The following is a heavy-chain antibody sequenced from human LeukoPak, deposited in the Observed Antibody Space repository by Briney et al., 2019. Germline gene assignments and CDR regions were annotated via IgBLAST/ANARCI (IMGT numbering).Heavy chain of an antibody. D-gene: IGHD3-10*01. CDR3: ARAHGSGSYWFDY. CDR1: GITFSDYY. CDR2: ISSYGSTI. Sequence: GGSLRLSCTAFGITFSDYYMSWIRQAPGKGLEWVSYISSYGSTIYYADSVKGRFTISRDNSKNTLYLQMNSLRAEDTAVYYCARAHGSGSYWFDYWGQGTLVTVSS. J-gene: IGHJ4*02. V-gene: IGHV3-11*04.